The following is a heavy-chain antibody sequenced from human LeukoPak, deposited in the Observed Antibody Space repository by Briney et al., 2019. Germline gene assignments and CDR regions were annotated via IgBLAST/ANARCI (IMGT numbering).Heavy chain of an antibody. V-gene: IGHV3-30*04. Sequence: GRSLRLSCAASGFTFSSYAMHWVRQAPGKGLEWVAVISYDGSNKYYADSVKGRFTISRDNSKNTLYLQMNSLRAEETAVYYCARDLTMVRGGPDWGQGTLVTVSS. CDR1: GFTFSSYA. CDR2: ISYDGSNK. J-gene: IGHJ4*02. CDR3: ARDLTMVRGGPD. D-gene: IGHD3-10*01.